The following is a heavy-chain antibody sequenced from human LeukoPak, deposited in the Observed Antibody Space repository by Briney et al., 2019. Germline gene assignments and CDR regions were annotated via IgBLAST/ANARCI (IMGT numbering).Heavy chain of an antibody. V-gene: IGHV3-30*02. J-gene: IGHJ4*02. CDR2: IRYDGSNK. CDR3: ARTIEYYDILTGYYQESSFDY. Sequence: GGSLRLSCAASGFTFSSYGMHWVRQAPGKGLEWVAFIRYDGSNKYYADSVKGRFTISRDNSKNTLYLQMNSLRAEDTAVYYCARTIEYYDILTGYYQESSFDYWGQGTLVTVSS. CDR1: GFTFSSYG. D-gene: IGHD3-9*01.